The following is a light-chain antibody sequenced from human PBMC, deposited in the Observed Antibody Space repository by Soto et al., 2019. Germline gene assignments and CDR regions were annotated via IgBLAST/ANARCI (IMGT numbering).Light chain of an antibody. V-gene: IGLV1-51*01. CDR2: DNN. CDR3: GTWDSSLSAGV. CDR1: SSNIRNNY. J-gene: IGLJ2*01. Sequence: QSVLTQPPSVSAAPGQKVTISCSGSSSNIRNNYVSWYQQLPGTAPRLLIYDNNKRPSGIPDRFSGSKSGTSATLGITGLQTGDEADYYCGTWDSSLSAGVFGGGTMLTVL.